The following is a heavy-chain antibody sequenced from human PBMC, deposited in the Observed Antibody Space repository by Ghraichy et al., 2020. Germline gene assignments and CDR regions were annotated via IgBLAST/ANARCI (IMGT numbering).Heavy chain of an antibody. Sequence: GVLRLSCAASGFTFSTYGMNWVRQAPGKGLEWVSYISSGSDSMYYADSVKGRFTISRDNARNSLYLQMNSLRAEDTAVYYCARATRDGYDYWGQGTLVTVSS. CDR3: ARATRDGYDY. CDR2: ISSGSDSM. D-gene: IGHD5-24*01. V-gene: IGHV3-48*01. J-gene: IGHJ4*02. CDR1: GFTFSTYG.